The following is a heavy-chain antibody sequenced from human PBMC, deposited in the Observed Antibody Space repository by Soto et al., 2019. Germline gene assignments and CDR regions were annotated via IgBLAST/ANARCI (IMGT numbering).Heavy chain of an antibody. Sequence: GESLKISCKGSGYSFAGYWITWVRQKPGKGLEWMGRIDPSDSYTNYSPSFQGHVTISADKSISTAYLQWSSLKASDTAMYYCARHRSTSSSGNYYYYGMDVWGQGTTVTVSS. CDR1: GYSFAGYW. J-gene: IGHJ6*02. D-gene: IGHD6-6*01. CDR3: ARHRSTSSSGNYYYYGMDV. V-gene: IGHV5-10-1*01. CDR2: IDPSDSYT.